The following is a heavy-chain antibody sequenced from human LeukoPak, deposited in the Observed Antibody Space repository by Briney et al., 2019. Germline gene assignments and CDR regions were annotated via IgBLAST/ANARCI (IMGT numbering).Heavy chain of an antibody. D-gene: IGHD2-15*01. J-gene: IGHJ4*02. CDR1: GFTFSNAW. V-gene: IGHV3-23*01. CDR3: ARQLGYCSDGSCYFDY. CDR2: ISTSGGST. Sequence: GGSLRLSCAASGFTFSNAWMSWVRQAPGRGLEWVSAISTSGGSTYYADSVKGRFTISRDNSKNTLHLQMNSLRAEDTAVYLCARQLGYCSDGSCYFDYWGQGTLVTVSS.